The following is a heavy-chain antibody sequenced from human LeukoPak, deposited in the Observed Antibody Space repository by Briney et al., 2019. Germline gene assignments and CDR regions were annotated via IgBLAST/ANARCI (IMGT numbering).Heavy chain of an antibody. CDR3: ARYETFNRYGFDAFDI. Sequence: SETLSLTCTVSGGSISSYYWSWIRQPPGKGLEWIGYIYTSGSTNYDPSLKSRVTISVDTSKNQFSLKLSSVTAADTAVYYCARYETFNRYGFDAFDIWGQGTMVTVSS. D-gene: IGHD5-18*01. V-gene: IGHV4-4*09. CDR2: IYTSGST. CDR1: GGSISSYY. J-gene: IGHJ3*02.